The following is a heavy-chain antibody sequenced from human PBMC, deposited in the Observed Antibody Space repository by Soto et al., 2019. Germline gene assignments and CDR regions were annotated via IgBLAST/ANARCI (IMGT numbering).Heavy chain of an antibody. V-gene: IGHV4-30-2*01. CDR2: IYHSGST. Sequence: QLQLQESGSGLVKPSQTLSLTCAVSGGSISSGGYSWSWIRQPPGKGLEWIGYIYHSGSTYYNPSLKSRGTISVARSKNPFPPKPSSVTAADPAVDYWAQVPGPWGQGTLVTVSS. CDR3: AQVPGP. D-gene: IGHD3-10*01. CDR1: GGSISSGGYS. J-gene: IGHJ5*02.